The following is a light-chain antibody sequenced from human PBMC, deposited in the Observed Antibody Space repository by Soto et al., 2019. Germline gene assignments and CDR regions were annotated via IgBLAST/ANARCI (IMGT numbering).Light chain of an antibody. CDR2: DVS. V-gene: IGKV1-5*01. J-gene: IGKJ1*01. Sequence: DIEMVQSPSALSASVGDTVTITCRASQKSSPWLAWYQQKPGQAPKLLMYDVSSLKRGVPSRFSGSGSGTEFTLTISSLQPDDFATYYCQQYNDDSATFGQGTKVEIK. CDR3: QQYNDDSAT. CDR1: QKSSPW.